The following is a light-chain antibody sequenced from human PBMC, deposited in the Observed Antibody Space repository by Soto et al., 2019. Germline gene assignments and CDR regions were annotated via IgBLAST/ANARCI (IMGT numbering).Light chain of an antibody. J-gene: IGKJ4*01. CDR1: QSISSW. CDR3: QQYNNWPLT. Sequence: DIQMTQSPSTLSASVGDRVTITCRASQSISSWLAWYQQKPGKAPKLLIYKASSLESGVPSRFSGSGSGTEFTLTISSLQSEDFAVYYCQQYNNWPLTFGAGTKVEIK. CDR2: KAS. V-gene: IGKV1-5*03.